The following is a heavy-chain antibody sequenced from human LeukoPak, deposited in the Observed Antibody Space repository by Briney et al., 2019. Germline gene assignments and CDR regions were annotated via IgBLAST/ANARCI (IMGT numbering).Heavy chain of an antibody. Sequence: ASVKVSCKASGYTFTGYYMHWVRQAPGQGLEWMGWINPNSGSTSYAQKFQGRVTMTRDMSTSTVYMELSSLRSEDTAVYYCARDRRYCSGGSCPHIDYWGQGTLVTVSS. CDR1: GYTFTGYY. V-gene: IGHV1-46*01. CDR2: INPNSGST. J-gene: IGHJ4*02. D-gene: IGHD2-15*01. CDR3: ARDRRYCSGGSCPHIDY.